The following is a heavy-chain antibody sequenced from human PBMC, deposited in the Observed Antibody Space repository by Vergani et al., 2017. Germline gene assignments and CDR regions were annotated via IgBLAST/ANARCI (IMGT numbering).Heavy chain of an antibody. J-gene: IGHJ4*02. D-gene: IGHD1-26*01. CDR2: ISVSGGST. CDR1: GFTFSSYA. CDR3: AKGVRNSGSYREY. Sequence: EVQLLESGGGLVQPGGSLRLSCAASGFTFSSYAMSWVRQAPGKGLEWVSAISVSGGSTYYADSVKGRFTISRDNSKNTLYLQMNSLRAEDTAVYYCAKGVRNSGSYREYWGQGTLVTVSS. V-gene: IGHV3-23*01.